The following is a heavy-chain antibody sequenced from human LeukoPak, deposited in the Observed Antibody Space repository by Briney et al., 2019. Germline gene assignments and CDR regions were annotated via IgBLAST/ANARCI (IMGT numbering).Heavy chain of an antibody. Sequence: GGSLRLSCAASGVTFSTYAMHWGRQAPGKGLERGAFISHDVTNTYCADSVKGRFTISRDNSKNTLYLQMNSLGAEDTALYYCAREILTGYAFDIWGRGTMVTVSS. V-gene: IGHV3-30-3*01. CDR3: AREILTGYAFDI. CDR2: ISHDVTNT. D-gene: IGHD7-27*01. CDR1: GVTFSTYA. J-gene: IGHJ3*02.